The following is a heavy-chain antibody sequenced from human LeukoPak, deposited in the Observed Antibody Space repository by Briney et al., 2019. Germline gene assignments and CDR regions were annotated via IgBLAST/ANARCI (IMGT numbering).Heavy chain of an antibody. CDR1: GFTFSSYG. D-gene: IGHD3-3*01. Sequence: GGTLRLSCAASGFTFSSYGMHWVRQAPGKGLEWVAFIRYDGSNKYYADSVKGRFTISRDNSKNTLYLQMNSLRAEDTAVYYCAKGLVWSGYPRRMDVWGKGTTVTVSS. CDR3: AKGLVWSGYPRRMDV. CDR2: IRYDGSNK. J-gene: IGHJ6*03. V-gene: IGHV3-30*02.